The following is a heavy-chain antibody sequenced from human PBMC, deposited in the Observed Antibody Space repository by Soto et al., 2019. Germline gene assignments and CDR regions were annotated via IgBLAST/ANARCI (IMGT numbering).Heavy chain of an antibody. V-gene: IGHV3-30*18. CDR3: GKDHTYDSSAYYFSSGPGV. Sequence: QVQLVESGGGVIQPGRSLRLSCAASGLTFSTYGMHWVRQAPGKGLEWVGLISYDGRYKYYPDSVKGRFNISRDNSNNTLHLPVTRTIPAETLDYYCGKDHTYDSSAYYFSSGPGVWGPVTTVTVS. D-gene: IGHD3-22*01. J-gene: IGHJ6*02. CDR2: ISYDGRYK. CDR1: GLTFSTYG.